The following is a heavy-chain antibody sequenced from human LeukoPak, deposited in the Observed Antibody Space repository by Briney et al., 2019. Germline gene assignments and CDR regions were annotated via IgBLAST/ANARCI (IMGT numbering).Heavy chain of an antibody. CDR1: GYTFTSYD. V-gene: IGHV1-8*03. Sequence: GASLKISCKASGYTFTSYDINWVRQATGQGLEWMGWMNPNSGNTGYAQKLKGRVTITRNTSISTAYLELSSLSSEDTAVYYCARGMSRRQLDFDYWGQGTLVTVSS. CDR2: MNPNSGNT. CDR3: ARGMSRRQLDFDY. J-gene: IGHJ4*02. D-gene: IGHD6-6*01.